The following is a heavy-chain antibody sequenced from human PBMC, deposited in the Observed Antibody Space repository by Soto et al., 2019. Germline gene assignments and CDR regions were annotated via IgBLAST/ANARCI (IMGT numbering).Heavy chain of an antibody. CDR3: AKILRLAPVTTPYYYYYGMDV. CDR1: GFTFSSYG. V-gene: IGHV3-30*18. J-gene: IGHJ6*02. CDR2: ISYDGSNK. Sequence: VGSLRLSCAASGFTFSSYGMHWVRQARGKGLEWVAVISYDGSNKYYADSVKGRFTISRDNSKNTLYLQMNSLRAEDTAVYYCAKILRLAPVTTPYYYYYGMDVWGQGTTVTVSS. D-gene: IGHD4-4*01.